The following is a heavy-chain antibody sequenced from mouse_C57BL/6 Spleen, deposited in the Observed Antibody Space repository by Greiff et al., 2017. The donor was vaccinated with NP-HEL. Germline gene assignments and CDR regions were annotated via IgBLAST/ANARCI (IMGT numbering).Heavy chain of an antibody. Sequence: QVQLQQSGAELARPGASVKMSCKASGYTFTSYTMHWVNQRPGQGLEWIGYINPSSGYTKYNQKFKDKATLTADKSSSTAYMQLSSLTPEDSAVYYCAREGTGDGYVYWGQGTTLTVSS. V-gene: IGHV1-4*01. CDR1: GYTFTSYT. CDR3: AREGTGDGYVY. CDR2: INPSSGYT. J-gene: IGHJ2*01. D-gene: IGHD2-2*01.